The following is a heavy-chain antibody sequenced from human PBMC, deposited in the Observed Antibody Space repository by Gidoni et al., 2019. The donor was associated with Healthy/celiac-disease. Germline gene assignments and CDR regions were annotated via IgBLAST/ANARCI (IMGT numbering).Heavy chain of an antibody. Sequence: EVQLLESGGGLVQPGGSLRLSCAASGFTFSSYAMSGVRQAPGKGLEWVSASSGSGGSTYYADSVKGRFTISRDNYKNTLYLQMNSLRAEDTAVYYCAKDFLVASEAYYYYGMDVWGQGTTVTVSS. D-gene: IGHD5-12*01. CDR1: GFTFSSYA. V-gene: IGHV3-23*01. CDR3: AKDFLVASEAYYYYGMDV. J-gene: IGHJ6*02. CDR2: SSGSGGST.